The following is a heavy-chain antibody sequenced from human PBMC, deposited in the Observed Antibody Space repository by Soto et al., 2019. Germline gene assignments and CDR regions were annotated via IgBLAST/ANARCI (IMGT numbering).Heavy chain of an antibody. CDR3: ERVRQLVGYFYYYIDV. J-gene: IGHJ6*03. D-gene: IGHD6-6*01. CDR1: GYTFTNYG. V-gene: IGHV1-18*01. CDR2: ISAYNGDT. Sequence: QVQLLQSGAEVKKPGASVKVSCKASGYTFTNYGITWVRQAPGQGLEWMGWISAYNGDTHYTQRLQGRVTMTTDTSTSTAYMELRGLRSDDTAVYYCERVRQLVGYFYYYIDVWGKGTTVTVSS.